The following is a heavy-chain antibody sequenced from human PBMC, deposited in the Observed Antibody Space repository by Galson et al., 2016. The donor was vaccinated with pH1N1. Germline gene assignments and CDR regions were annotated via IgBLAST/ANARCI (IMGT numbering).Heavy chain of an antibody. CDR1: GGSISRGSYY. CDR2: IYTSGST. V-gene: IGHV4-61*02. D-gene: IGHD3-10*01. J-gene: IGHJ4*02. Sequence: TLSLTCSVSGGSISRGSYYWNWIRQPAGRGLEWTGRIYTSGSTNYNPSLESRVSISVDTSKNQFSLRLSSVTAADTAVYFCARDRVALTGIFDYWGQGALVTVSS. CDR3: ARDRVALTGIFDY.